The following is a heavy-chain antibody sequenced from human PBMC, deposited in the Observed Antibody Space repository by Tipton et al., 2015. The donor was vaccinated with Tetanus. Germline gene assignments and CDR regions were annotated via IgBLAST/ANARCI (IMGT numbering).Heavy chain of an antibody. CDR3: ARAAGFLGLTHDF. V-gene: IGHV4-34*01. J-gene: IGHJ4*02. CDR2: IYQTGTT. Sequence: TLSLTCAVYGASFSDYYWSWIRKPPGKDLEWIGYIYQTGTTYYNPSLKGRVTISMDRSNTQFSLRLDSPTAADTAVYYCARAAGFLGLTHDFWGRGTLVSVSS. CDR1: GASFSDYY. D-gene: IGHD2/OR15-2a*01.